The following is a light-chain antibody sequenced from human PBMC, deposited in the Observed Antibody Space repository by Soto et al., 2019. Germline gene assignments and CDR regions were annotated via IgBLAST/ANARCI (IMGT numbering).Light chain of an antibody. CDR1: ESVGDY. V-gene: IGKV3-11*01. CDR3: HQRNK. CDR2: GAS. Sequence: EIVLTQSPGALSLSPGERATLSCWASESVGDYLAWYQQKPGQAPKLLMYGASIRTSGIPARFSGSRSGTDFTLTISSLEPEDFGVYFCHQRNKFGQGTRLEIK. J-gene: IGKJ5*01.